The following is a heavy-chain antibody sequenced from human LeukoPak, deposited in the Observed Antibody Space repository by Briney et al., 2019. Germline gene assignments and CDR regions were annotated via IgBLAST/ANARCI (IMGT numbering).Heavy chain of an antibody. CDR3: AREPLLLWFGEYT. V-gene: IGHV4-34*01. CDR2: INHSGST. J-gene: IGHJ4*02. Sequence: SETLSLTCAVYGGSFSGYYWSWIRQPPGKGLEWIGEINHSGSTNYNPSLKSRVTISVDTSKNRFSLKLSSVTAADTAVYYCAREPLLLWFGEYTWGQGTLVTVSS. CDR1: GGSFSGYY. D-gene: IGHD3-10*01.